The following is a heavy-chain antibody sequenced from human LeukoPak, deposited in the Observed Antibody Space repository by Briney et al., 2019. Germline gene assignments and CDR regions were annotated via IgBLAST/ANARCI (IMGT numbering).Heavy chain of an antibody. Sequence: GGSLRLSCAASGFTFSSYGMSWVRQAPGEGLGWVSSISGSGGSTYYADSVKGRFTISRDSSKNTVYLQMNGLRAEDTAVYYCAKGGNSGRTYYYYYMDVWGKGTTVTVSS. D-gene: IGHD6-19*01. V-gene: IGHV3-23*01. CDR1: GFTFSSYG. J-gene: IGHJ6*03. CDR3: AKGGNSGRTYYYYYMDV. CDR2: ISGSGGST.